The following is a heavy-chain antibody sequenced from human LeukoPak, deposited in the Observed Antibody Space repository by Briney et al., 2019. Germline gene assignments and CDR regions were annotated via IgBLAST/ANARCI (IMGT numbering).Heavy chain of an antibody. D-gene: IGHD3-10*01. V-gene: IGHV4-38-2*02. J-gene: IGHJ5*02. Sequence: SETLSLTCTVSGYSISSGYYWGWIRQPPGKGLDWIGSIYHSGSTYYNPSLKSRVTISVDTSKNQFSLKLSSVTAADTAVYYCARVVFGRQNWFDPWGQGTLVTVSS. CDR1: GYSISSGYY. CDR2: IYHSGST. CDR3: ARVVFGRQNWFDP.